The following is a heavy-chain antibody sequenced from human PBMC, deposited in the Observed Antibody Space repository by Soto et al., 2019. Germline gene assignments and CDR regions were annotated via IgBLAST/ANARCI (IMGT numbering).Heavy chain of an antibody. CDR1: GFTFSNYA. J-gene: IGHJ4*02. V-gene: IGHV3-23*01. D-gene: IGHD6-19*01. Sequence: EVQLLESGGGLVQPGGSLRLSCAASGFTFSNYAMNWVRQAAGKGLEWVSVISGSGGSTYYADSVKGRFTISRDNSKNTLYLQMNSLRAEDTAVYYCARRSSGWYLDYWGQGTLVTVSS. CDR3: ARRSSGWYLDY. CDR2: ISGSGGST.